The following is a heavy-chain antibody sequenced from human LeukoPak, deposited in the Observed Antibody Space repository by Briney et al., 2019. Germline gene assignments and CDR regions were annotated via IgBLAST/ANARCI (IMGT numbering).Heavy chain of an antibody. CDR3: ARDSGFSGTQRGEY. J-gene: IGHJ4*02. V-gene: IGHV3-30*04. Sequence: PGGSLRLSCAASGFTFNNYAMHWVRQAPGKGLQWVAVISYDGSNKYYADSVKGRFTISRDNSKNTLYLQMNSLRAEDTAVYCCARDSGFSGTQRGEYWGQGTLVTVSS. CDR1: GFTFNNYA. D-gene: IGHD3/OR15-3a*01. CDR2: ISYDGSNK.